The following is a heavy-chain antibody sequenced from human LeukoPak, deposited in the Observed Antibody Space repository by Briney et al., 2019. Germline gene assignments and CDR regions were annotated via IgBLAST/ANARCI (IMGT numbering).Heavy chain of an antibody. CDR1: GFTVSGNY. J-gene: IGHJ6*02. V-gene: IGHV3-53*01. Sequence: GGSLRLSCAVSGFTVSGNYITWVRQAPGKGLEWVSVIYANGNTYYADSMQGRLTISRDKSKNTVFLQMNSLRAEDTAMYYCARVAAAADTVSGMDVWGQGTTVTVSS. CDR2: IYANGNT. CDR3: ARVAAAADTVSGMDV. D-gene: IGHD6-13*01.